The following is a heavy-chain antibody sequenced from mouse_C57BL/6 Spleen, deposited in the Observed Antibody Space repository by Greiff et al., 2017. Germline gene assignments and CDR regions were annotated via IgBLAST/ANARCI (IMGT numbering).Heavy chain of an antibody. Sequence: QVHVKQSGAELARPGASVKMSCKASGYTFTSYTMHWVKQRPGQGLEWIGYINPSSGYTKYNQKFKDKATLTADKSSSTAYMQLSSLTSEDSAVYYCATTVVANWYFDVWGTGTTVTVSS. CDR3: ATTVVANWYFDV. D-gene: IGHD1-1*01. V-gene: IGHV1-4*01. CDR1: GYTFTSYT. J-gene: IGHJ1*03. CDR2: INPSSGYT.